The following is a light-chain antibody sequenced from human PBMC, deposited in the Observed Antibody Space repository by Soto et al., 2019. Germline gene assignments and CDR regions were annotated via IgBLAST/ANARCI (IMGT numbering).Light chain of an antibody. Sequence: DIQMTQSPSSLSASVGDRVTITCRASQSISTLLNWYQQKPGKAPKVLIYAASSLYSGVPSRFSGGGSGTDFTLTISSLQPEDFATYYCQQRYSTPRTFGQGTKLEIK. CDR2: AAS. J-gene: IGKJ2*01. V-gene: IGKV1-39*01. CDR3: QQRYSTPRT. CDR1: QSISTL.